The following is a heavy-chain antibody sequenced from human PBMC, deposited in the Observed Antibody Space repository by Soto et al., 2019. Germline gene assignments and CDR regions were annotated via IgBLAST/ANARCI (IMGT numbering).Heavy chain of an antibody. CDR1: GFTFSNYA. Sequence: GGSLRLSCAVSGFTFSNYAMSWVRQAPGKGLEWVSGISGSGGSTYYADSVKGRFTISRDNSKNTLYLQVNSLRVEDTAVYYCAKGPRIAVAGSYFDYWGQGTLVTVSS. D-gene: IGHD6-19*01. J-gene: IGHJ4*02. CDR2: ISGSGGST. CDR3: AKGPRIAVAGSYFDY. V-gene: IGHV3-23*01.